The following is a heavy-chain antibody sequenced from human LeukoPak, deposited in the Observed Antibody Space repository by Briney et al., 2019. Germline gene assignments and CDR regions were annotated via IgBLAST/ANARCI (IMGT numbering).Heavy chain of an antibody. D-gene: IGHD3-22*01. Sequence: PGGSLRLSCAASGFTFSSCEMNWVRQAPGKGLEWVSYISSSSSTIYYADSVKGRFTISRDNAKNSLYLQMNSLRDEDTAVYYCARDGYYYDSSGYYNDAFDIWGQGTMVTVSS. CDR3: ARDGYYYDSSGYYNDAFDI. J-gene: IGHJ3*02. V-gene: IGHV3-48*02. CDR2: ISSSSSTI. CDR1: GFTFSSCE.